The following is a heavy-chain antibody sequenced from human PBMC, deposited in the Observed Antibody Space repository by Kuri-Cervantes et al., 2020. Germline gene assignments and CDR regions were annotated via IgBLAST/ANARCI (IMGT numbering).Heavy chain of an antibody. Sequence: ESLKISCAASGFTFSSYAMNWVRQAPGKGLEWIGSIYHSGSTYYNPSLKSRVTISVDTSKNQFSLKLSSVTAADTAVYYFARLGQQLVLGYFQHWGQGTLVTVSS. D-gene: IGHD6-13*01. V-gene: IGHV4-38-2*01. CDR1: GFTFSSYA. CDR3: ARLGQQLVLGYFQH. J-gene: IGHJ1*01. CDR2: IYHSGST.